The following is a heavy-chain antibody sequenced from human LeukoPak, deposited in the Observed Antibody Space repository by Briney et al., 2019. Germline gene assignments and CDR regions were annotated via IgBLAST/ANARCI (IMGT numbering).Heavy chain of an antibody. CDR1: GYTFSDYY. CDR2: LSPNSGGI. J-gene: IGHJ4*02. D-gene: IGHD2-2*01. Sequence: ASVKVSCKTSGYTFSDYYIHWVRQAPGQGLEWMGWLSPNSGGINSAQKFQGRVTMTRDTSISTAYMELNRLRSDDTAVYYCARCCTSCSNFDYWGQGTLVTVSS. V-gene: IGHV1-2*02. CDR3: ARCCTSCSNFDY.